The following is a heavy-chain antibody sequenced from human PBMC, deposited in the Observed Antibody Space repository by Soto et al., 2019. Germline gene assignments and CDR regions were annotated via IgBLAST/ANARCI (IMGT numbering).Heavy chain of an antibody. Sequence: ASVKVSCKASGYTFTGYYMHWVRQAPGQGLEWMGWINPNSGGTNYAQKFQGRVTMTRDMSISTAYMELSRLRSDDTAVYYCAREGGGSSLRYYYYGMDVWGQGTTVTVSS. CDR2: INPNSGGT. J-gene: IGHJ6*02. CDR1: GYTFTGYY. V-gene: IGHV1-2*02. D-gene: IGHD2-15*01. CDR3: AREGGGSSLRYYYYGMDV.